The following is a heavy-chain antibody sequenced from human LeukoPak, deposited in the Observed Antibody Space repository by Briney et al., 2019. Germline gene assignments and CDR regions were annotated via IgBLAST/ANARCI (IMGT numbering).Heavy chain of an antibody. CDR2: ISAYNGNT. D-gene: IGHD4-17*01. CDR1: GYTFTSYG. J-gene: IGHJ3*02. CDR3: ARADYGDYPRGYAFDI. Sequence: ASVKVSCKASGYTFTSYGIRWVRQAPGQGLAWMGWISAYNGNTNYAQKLQGRVTMTTDTSTSTAYMELRSLRSDDTAVYYCARADYGDYPRGYAFDIWGQGTMVTVSS. V-gene: IGHV1-18*01.